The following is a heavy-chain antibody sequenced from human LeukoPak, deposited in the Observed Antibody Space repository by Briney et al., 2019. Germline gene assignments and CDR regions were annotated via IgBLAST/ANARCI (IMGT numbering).Heavy chain of an antibody. V-gene: IGHV4-34*01. CDR2: INHSGST. CDR1: GGSFSGYY. Sequence: SETLSLTCAVYGGSFSGYYWSWIRQPPGKGLEWIGEINHSGSTNYNPSLKSRVTISVDTSKNQFSLKLSSATAADTAVYYCARMVGSSWYFGYWGQGTLVTVSS. CDR3: ARMVGSSWYFGY. J-gene: IGHJ4*02. D-gene: IGHD6-13*01.